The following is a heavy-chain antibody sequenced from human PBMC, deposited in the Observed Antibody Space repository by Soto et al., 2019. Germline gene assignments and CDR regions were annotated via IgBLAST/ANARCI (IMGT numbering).Heavy chain of an antibody. V-gene: IGHV3-30*18. Sequence: GGSLRLSCAASGFTFSSYGMHWVRQAPGKGLEWVAVISYDGSNKYYADSVKGRFTISRDSSKNTLYLQMNSLRAEDTAVYYCAKDYTTVTTLNWFDPWGQGTLVTVSS. CDR3: AKDYTTVTTLNWFDP. J-gene: IGHJ5*02. CDR2: ISYDGSNK. CDR1: GFTFSSYG. D-gene: IGHD4-17*01.